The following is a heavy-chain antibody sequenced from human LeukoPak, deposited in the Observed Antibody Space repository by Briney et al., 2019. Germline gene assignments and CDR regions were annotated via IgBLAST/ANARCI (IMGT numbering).Heavy chain of an antibody. CDR1: GFPFSSYS. Sequence: GGSLRLSCAASGFPFSSYSMNWVRPAPGKGLEWVSSISGGDTYISYADSVKGRFTISRDNAKNSLFLQMSSLRDEDTAVFYCARSRPYRSGGVCYPDYWGQGTLVTVSS. CDR2: ISGGDTYI. J-gene: IGHJ4*02. CDR3: ARSRPYRSGGVCYPDY. D-gene: IGHD2-15*01. V-gene: IGHV3-21*01.